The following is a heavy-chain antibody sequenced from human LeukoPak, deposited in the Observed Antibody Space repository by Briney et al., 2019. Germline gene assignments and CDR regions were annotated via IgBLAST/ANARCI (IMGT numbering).Heavy chain of an antibody. V-gene: IGHV4-59*08. CDR3: TRRAGSLDP. J-gene: IGHJ2*01. CDR1: GGSINNFY. CDR2: IFYSGRT. D-gene: IGHD4/OR15-4a*01. Sequence: SETLSLTCTVSGGSINNFYWSWIRQPPGKGLEWIGSIFYSGRTDYNSSLKSRLTISVDTSKNQFSLELTSVTAADTAVYYCTRRAGSLDPWGRGTLVTVSS.